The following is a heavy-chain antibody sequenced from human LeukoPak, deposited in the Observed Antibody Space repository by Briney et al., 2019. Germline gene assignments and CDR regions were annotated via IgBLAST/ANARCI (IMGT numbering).Heavy chain of an antibody. Sequence: GESLKISCKGSGYSFTSNWIGWVRQLPGKGLEWMGIIYPGDSDTRYSPSFQGQVTISADKSISTAYLQWSSLKASDTAMYYCARTNYFDSSGYYSYWGQGTLVTVSS. D-gene: IGHD3-22*01. CDR3: ARTNYFDSSGYYSY. CDR2: IYPGDSDT. CDR1: GYSFTSNW. J-gene: IGHJ4*02. V-gene: IGHV5-51*01.